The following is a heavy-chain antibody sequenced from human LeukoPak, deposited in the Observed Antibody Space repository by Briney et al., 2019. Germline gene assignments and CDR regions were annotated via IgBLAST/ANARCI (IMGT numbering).Heavy chain of an antibody. D-gene: IGHD6-13*01. V-gene: IGHV1-2*02. J-gene: IGHJ5*02. CDR1: GYTFTGYY. CDR2: INPNSGGT. CDR3: ARGGGTSSSWYPYNWFDP. Sequence: ASVKVSCEASGYTFTGYYMHWVRQAPGQGLEWMGWINPNSGGTNYAQKFQGRVTMTRDTSISTAYMELSRLRSDDTAVYYCARGGGTSSSWYPYNWFDPWGQGTLVTVSS.